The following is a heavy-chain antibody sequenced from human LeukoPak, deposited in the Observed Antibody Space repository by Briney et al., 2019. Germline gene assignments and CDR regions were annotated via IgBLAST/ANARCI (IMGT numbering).Heavy chain of an antibody. CDR2: IYYSGST. CDR1: GGSISSGGYY. CDR3: ARGDDYYDSSGYYYANRFDY. D-gene: IGHD3-22*01. J-gene: IGHJ4*02. V-gene: IGHV4-31*03. Sequence: PSQTLSLTCTVSGGSISSGGYYWSWIRQHPGKGLEWIGYIYYSGSTYYNPSLKSRVTISVDTSKNQFSLKLSSVTAADTAVYYCARGDDYYDSSGYYYANRFDYWGQGTLSPSPQ.